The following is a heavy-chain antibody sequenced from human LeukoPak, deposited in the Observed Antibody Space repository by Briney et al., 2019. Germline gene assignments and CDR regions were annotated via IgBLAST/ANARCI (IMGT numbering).Heavy chain of an antibody. CDR2: IWYDGSNK. Sequence: SGGSLRLSCAASGFTFSSYGMHWVRQAPGKGLEWVAVIWYDGSNKYYADSVKGRFTISRDNSKNTLYLQMNSLRAEDTAVYYCARESITMTYGMDVWGQGTTVTVSS. D-gene: IGHD3-22*01. CDR1: GFTFSSYG. V-gene: IGHV3-33*01. J-gene: IGHJ6*02. CDR3: ARESITMTYGMDV.